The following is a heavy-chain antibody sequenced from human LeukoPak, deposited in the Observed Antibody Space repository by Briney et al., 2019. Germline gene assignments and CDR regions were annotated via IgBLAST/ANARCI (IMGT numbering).Heavy chain of an antibody. D-gene: IGHD3-22*01. Sequence: SVKVSCKASGGTFSSYTISWVRQAPGQGHEWMGRIIPILGIANYAQKFQGRVTITADKSTSTAYMELSSLRSEDTAVYYCARDRGRRYYDSSGYQPFDYWGQGTLVTVSS. J-gene: IGHJ4*02. V-gene: IGHV1-69*04. CDR3: ARDRGRRYYDSSGYQPFDY. CDR2: IIPILGIA. CDR1: GGTFSSYT.